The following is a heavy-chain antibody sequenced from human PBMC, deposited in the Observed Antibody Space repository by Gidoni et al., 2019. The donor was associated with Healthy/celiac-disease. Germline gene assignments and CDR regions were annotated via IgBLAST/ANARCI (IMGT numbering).Heavy chain of an antibody. CDR2: INHRGSH. CDR1: GWSFSGYY. Sequence: QVQLQQWGAGLLKPSETLSLTCAVYGWSFSGYYWSWIRQPPGKGLEGIGEINHRGSHNYNPSLKSRVTISVDTSKNQFSLKLSSVTAADTAVYYCARGPNYGDYFVYWGQGTLVTVSS. D-gene: IGHD4-17*01. J-gene: IGHJ4*02. V-gene: IGHV4-34*01. CDR3: ARGPNYGDYFVY.